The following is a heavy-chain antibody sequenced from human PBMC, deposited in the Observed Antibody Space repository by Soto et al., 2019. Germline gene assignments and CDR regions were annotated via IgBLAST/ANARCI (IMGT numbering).Heavy chain of an antibody. V-gene: IGHV1-3*01. Sequence: QVQLVQSGAEVKKPGASVKVSCKASGYTFTSYAMHWVRQAPGQRLEWMGWINAGNGNTKYSQKFQGRVTITRDTSASTAYMGLSSLRSEDTAVYYCARNAILRYFDWFSSHFDYWGQGTLVTVSS. CDR2: INAGNGNT. CDR3: ARNAILRYFDWFSSHFDY. D-gene: IGHD3-9*01. CDR1: GYTFTSYA. J-gene: IGHJ4*02.